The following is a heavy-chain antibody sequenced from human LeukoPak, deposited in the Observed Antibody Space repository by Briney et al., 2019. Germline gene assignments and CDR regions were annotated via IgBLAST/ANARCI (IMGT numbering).Heavy chain of an antibody. D-gene: IGHD5-24*01. J-gene: IGHJ4*02. CDR3: AREVEMATIDY. CDR1: GGSFSGYY. CDR2: INHSGST. Sequence: SETLSLTWAVYGGSFSGYYWSWIRQPPGKGLEWIGEINHSGSTNYNPSLKSRVTISVDTSKNQFSLKLSSVTAADTAVYYCAREVEMATIDYWGQGTLVTVSS. V-gene: IGHV4-34*01.